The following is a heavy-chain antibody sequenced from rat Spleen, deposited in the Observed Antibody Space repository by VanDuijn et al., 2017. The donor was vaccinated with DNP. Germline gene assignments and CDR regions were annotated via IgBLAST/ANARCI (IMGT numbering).Heavy chain of an antibody. D-gene: IGHD1-10*01. Sequence: QVQLKESGPGLVQPSQTLSLSCTVSGFSLTGYHVSWVRQPPGKGLEWIAAISSGGSTYYNSALKSRLSISRDTSKSQVFLKMNSLQIEDTAIYFCTSIRNWGQGTLVTVSS. CDR2: ISSGGST. V-gene: IGHV2S12*01. CDR3: TSIRN. J-gene: IGHJ3*01. CDR1: GFSLTGYH.